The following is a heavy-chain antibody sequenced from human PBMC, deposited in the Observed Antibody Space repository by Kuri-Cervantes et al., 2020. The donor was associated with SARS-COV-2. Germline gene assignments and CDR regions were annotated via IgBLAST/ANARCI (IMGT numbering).Heavy chain of an antibody. CDR2: ISYDGSNK. CDR3: AREVLLIFDY. D-gene: IGHD2-21*02. CDR1: GFTFSSYA. Sequence: GESLKISCAASGFTFSSYAMHWVRQAPGKGLEWVAVISYDGSNKYYADSVKGRFTISRDNSKNTLYLQMNSLRAEDTAVYYCAREVLLIFDYWGQGTLVTVSS. V-gene: IGHV3-30*01. J-gene: IGHJ4*02.